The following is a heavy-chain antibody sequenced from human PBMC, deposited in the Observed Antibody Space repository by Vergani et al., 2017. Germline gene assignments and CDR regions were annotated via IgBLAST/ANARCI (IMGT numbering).Heavy chain of an antibody. V-gene: IGHV3-30*18. Sequence: QVQLVESGGGVVQPGRSLRLSCAASGFTFSSYGMHWVRQAPGKGLEWVAVISYDGSNKYYADSVKGRFTISRDNSRNTLYLQMNRLRAEDAAVYYCAKQVGFGELLSDPCMDVWGQGTTVTVSS. CDR2: ISYDGSNK. CDR3: AKQVGFGELLSDPCMDV. CDR1: GFTFSSYG. J-gene: IGHJ6*02. D-gene: IGHD3-10*01.